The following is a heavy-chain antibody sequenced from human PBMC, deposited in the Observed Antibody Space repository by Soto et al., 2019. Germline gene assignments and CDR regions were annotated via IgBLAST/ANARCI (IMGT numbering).Heavy chain of an antibody. J-gene: IGHJ3*02. D-gene: IGHD3-22*01. V-gene: IGHV3-23*01. Sequence: EVQLLESGGGLVQPGASLRLSCAASEFTFSSYAMSWVRQAPGKGLEWVSVISGSGGSTYFADSVKGRFTISRDNFKNTLYLQMNSLRAEDTAVYYCAKVRDSSGFDAFDMWGQGTMVTVSS. CDR1: EFTFSSYA. CDR2: ISGSGGST. CDR3: AKVRDSSGFDAFDM.